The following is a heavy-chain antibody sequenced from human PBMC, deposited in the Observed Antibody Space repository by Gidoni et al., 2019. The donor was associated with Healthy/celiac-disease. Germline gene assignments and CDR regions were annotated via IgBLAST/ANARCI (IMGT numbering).Heavy chain of an antibody. CDR1: GSTFSSYY. Sequence: QLQLVQSGAEVKKPAASVKSSCTASGSTFSSYYIHWVRQAPGQGLEWMGIINHSGGSTIYAQEFQGRVTMTRDMSTSTAYMELSSLITEDTARYYAWVQGGPNDAFDIWGQGTMVTVSS. CDR3: WVQGGPNDAFDI. J-gene: IGHJ3*02. V-gene: IGHV1-46*01. D-gene: IGHD3-10*01. CDR2: INHSGGST.